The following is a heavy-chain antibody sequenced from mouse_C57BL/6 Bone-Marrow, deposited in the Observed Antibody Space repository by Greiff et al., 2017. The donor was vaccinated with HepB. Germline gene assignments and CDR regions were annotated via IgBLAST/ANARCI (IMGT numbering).Heavy chain of an antibody. D-gene: IGHD1-1*01. CDR1: GFTFSNYW. Sequence: DVKLQESGGGLVQPGGSMKLSCVASGFTFSNYWMNWVRQSPEKGLEWVAQIRLKSDNYATHYAESVKGRFTISRDDSKSSVYLQMNNLRAEDTGIYYCTGRSYYYGSSLWYFDVWGTGTTVTVSS. CDR2: IRLKSDNYAT. J-gene: IGHJ1*03. CDR3: TGRSYYYGSSLWYFDV. V-gene: IGHV6-3*01.